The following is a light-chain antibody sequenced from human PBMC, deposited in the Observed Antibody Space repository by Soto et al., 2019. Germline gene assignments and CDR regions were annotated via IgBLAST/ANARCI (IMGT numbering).Light chain of an antibody. J-gene: IGLJ1*01. V-gene: IGLV2-11*01. Sequence: QSVLTQPHSVSGSPGQSVTISCTGTSSDVGGYSYVSWYQQHPGKAPQLIIYDVTERPSGVPDRFSGSKSGNTASLTISGLQAEDEAYYSCCSYTGSYSYVFGIGTKLTVL. CDR2: DVT. CDR3: CSYTGSYSYV. CDR1: SSDVGGYSY.